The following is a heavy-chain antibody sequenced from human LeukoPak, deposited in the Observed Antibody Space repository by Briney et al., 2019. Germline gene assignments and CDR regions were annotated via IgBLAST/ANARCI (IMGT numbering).Heavy chain of an antibody. CDR1: GYTFTGYY. CDR3: ARDTDNLYGSGSYTRFDY. J-gene: IGHJ4*02. CDR2: INPNSGGT. V-gene: IGHV1-2*02. D-gene: IGHD3-10*01. Sequence: GASVKVSCKASGYTFTGYYMHWVRQAPGQGLEWMGWINPNSGGTNYAQKFQGRVTMTRDTSISTAYMELSRLRSDDTAVYYCARDTDNLYGSGSYTRFDYWGQGTLVTVSS.